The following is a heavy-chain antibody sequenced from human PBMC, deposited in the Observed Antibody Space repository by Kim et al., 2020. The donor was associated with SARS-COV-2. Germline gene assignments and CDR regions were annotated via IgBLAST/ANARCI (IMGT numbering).Heavy chain of an antibody. D-gene: IGHD2-15*01. V-gene: IGHV4-34*01. Sequence: NPSLKSRVTISVDTSKNQFSLKLSSVTAADTAVYYCASRGGCSGGSCQDYWGQGTLVTVSS. CDR3: ASRGGCSGGSCQDY. J-gene: IGHJ4*02.